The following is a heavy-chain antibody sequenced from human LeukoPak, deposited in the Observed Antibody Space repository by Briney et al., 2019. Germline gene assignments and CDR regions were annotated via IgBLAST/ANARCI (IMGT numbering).Heavy chain of an antibody. V-gene: IGHV4-39*07. D-gene: IGHD3-22*01. Sequence: PSETLSLTCTVSGGSISSSSYYWGWIRLPPGKGLEWIGSIYYSGSTYYNPSLKSRVTISVDTSKNQFSLKLSSVTAADTAVYYCARVFGRITMIVVVTPDAFDIWGQGTMVTVSS. CDR2: IYYSGST. CDR3: ARVFGRITMIVVVTPDAFDI. CDR1: GGSISSSSYY. J-gene: IGHJ3*02.